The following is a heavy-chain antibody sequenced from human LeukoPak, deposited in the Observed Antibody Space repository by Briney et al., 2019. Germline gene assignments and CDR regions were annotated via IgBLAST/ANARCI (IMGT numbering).Heavy chain of an antibody. CDR1: GYTLTELS. V-gene: IGHV1-24*01. Sequence: WASVRVSCKVSGYTLTELSMRWVRQAPGKGREWMGGFDPEDGETIYAQKFQGRVTMTEDTSTATAYMELSSLRSDDTAVYYCAREGDLNTVTPIFDHWGQGTLVTVSS. CDR3: AREGDLNTVTPIFDH. CDR2: FDPEDGET. J-gene: IGHJ4*02. D-gene: IGHD4-17*01.